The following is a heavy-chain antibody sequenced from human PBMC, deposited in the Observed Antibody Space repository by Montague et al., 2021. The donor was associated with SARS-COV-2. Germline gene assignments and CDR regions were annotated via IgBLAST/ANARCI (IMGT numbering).Heavy chain of an antibody. CDR3: ARQVTGRYFCLILYGMDV. CDR2: IYYSGST. V-gene: IGHV4-39*01. D-gene: IGHD3-9*01. CDR1: GGSISSSSYY. J-gene: IGHJ6*02. Sequence: SETLSLTCTVSGGSISSSSYYWGWIRQPPGKGLEWIGSIYYSGSTYYNPSLKSRVTISVDTSKNQFSLKLSSVTAADTAVYYCARQVTGRYFCLILYGMDVWGQGTTVTVSS.